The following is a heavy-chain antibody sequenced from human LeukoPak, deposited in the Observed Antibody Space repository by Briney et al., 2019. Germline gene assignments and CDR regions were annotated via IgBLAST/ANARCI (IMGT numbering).Heavy chain of an antibody. V-gene: IGHV3-7*01. CDR2: INQDGSEK. J-gene: IGHJ4*02. CDR1: GFTFSNYW. D-gene: IGHD1-26*01. Sequence: GGSLRLSCAASGFTFSNYWMSWVRQAPGKGLEWVANINQDGSEKYYADSAKGRFTISRDNAKNSLYLQMNSLRAEDTAVYYCARDKQVGATYFDYWGQGTLVTVSS. CDR3: ARDKQVGATYFDY.